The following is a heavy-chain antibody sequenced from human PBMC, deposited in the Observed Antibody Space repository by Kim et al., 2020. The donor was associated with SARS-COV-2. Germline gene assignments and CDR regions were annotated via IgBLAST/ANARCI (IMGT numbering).Heavy chain of an antibody. Sequence: ASVKVSCKASGYTFTSYDINWVRQATGQGLEWMGWMNPNSGNTGYAQKFQGRVTMTRNTSISTAYMELSSLRSEDTAVYYCARDADYGDYGFYYYYGMDVWGQGTTVTVSS. CDR3: ARDADYGDYGFYYYYGMDV. CDR2: MNPNSGNT. J-gene: IGHJ6*02. D-gene: IGHD4-17*01. V-gene: IGHV1-8*01. CDR1: GYTFTSYD.